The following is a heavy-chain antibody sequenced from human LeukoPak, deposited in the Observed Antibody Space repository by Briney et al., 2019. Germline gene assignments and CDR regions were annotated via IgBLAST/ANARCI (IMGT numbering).Heavy chain of an antibody. CDR1: GGSISSGDYY. CDR3: ARGAYGSGSYYNGH. CDR2: IYYSGST. Sequence: SQTLSLTCTVSGGSISSGDYYWSWIRQPPGKGLEWIGYIYYSGSTYYNPSLKSRVTISVDTSKNQFSLKLSSVTAADTAVYYCARGAYGSGSYYNGHWGQGTLVTVSS. D-gene: IGHD3-10*01. V-gene: IGHV4-30-4*01. J-gene: IGHJ4*02.